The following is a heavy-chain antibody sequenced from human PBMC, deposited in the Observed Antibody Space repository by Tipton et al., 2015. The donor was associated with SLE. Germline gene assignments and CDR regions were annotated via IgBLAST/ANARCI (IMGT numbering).Heavy chain of an antibody. J-gene: IGHJ2*01. CDR1: DGSISSYY. CDR3: ARDRRLIAAPSFWWYFDR. V-gene: IGHV4-4*08. CDR2: IYTSGST. D-gene: IGHD6-13*01. Sequence: TLSLTCTVSDGSISSYYWSWIRQPPGKGLAWIWYIYTSGSTNYNPSLKSRVTISVDTSKNQFSLKLSSVTAADTAVYYCARDRRLIAAPSFWWYFDRWGRGTLVTVTS.